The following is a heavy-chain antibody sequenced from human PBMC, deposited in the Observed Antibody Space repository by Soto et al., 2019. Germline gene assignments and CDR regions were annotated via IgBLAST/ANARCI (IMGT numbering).Heavy chain of an antibody. CDR2: INPTSGSP. D-gene: IGHD1-1*01. CDR3: ARVNDLPYYYYGLGV. Sequence: QVQLVQSGAEVKKPGASVKISCKASGYTFTTYYIHWVRQAPGQGLEWMGIINPTSGSPGYAQKFQVSVTMAGDTPTSTFYMELSSLRSEDTAVYYGARVNDLPYYYYGLGVWGQGTTVTVSS. V-gene: IGHV1-46*03. CDR1: GYTFTTYY. J-gene: IGHJ6*02.